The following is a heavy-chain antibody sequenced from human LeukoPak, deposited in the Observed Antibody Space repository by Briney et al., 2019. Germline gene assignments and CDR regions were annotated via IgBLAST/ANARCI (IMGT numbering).Heavy chain of an antibody. CDR3: AKEGLETDIVVVPAAIRAAITGTTLPPLGY. CDR2: IYSGGST. V-gene: IGHV3-66*01. J-gene: IGHJ4*02. Sequence: GGSLRLSCAASGFTVSSNYMSWVRQAPGKGLEWVSVIYSGGSTYYADSVKGRFTISRDNSKNTLYLQMNSLRAEDTAVYYCAKEGLETDIVVVPAAIRAAITGTTLPPLGYWGQGTLVTVSS. CDR1: GFTVSSNY. D-gene: IGHD2-2*02.